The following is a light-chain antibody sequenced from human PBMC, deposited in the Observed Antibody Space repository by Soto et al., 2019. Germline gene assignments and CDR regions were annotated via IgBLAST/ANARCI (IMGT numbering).Light chain of an antibody. J-gene: IGLJ2*01. CDR3: CSYAGSYVV. CDR2: EVN. Sequence: QSVLTQPASVSGSPGQSITISCTGTSSVVGSYNLVSWYQQHPGKAPKLMIYEVNKWPSGVSNRFSGSKSGNTASLTISGLQAEDEADYYCCSYAGSYVVFGGGTKLTVL. V-gene: IGLV2-23*02. CDR1: SSVVGSYNL.